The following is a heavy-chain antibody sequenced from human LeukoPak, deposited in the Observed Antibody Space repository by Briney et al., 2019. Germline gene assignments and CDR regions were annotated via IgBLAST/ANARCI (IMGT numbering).Heavy chain of an antibody. Sequence: GASVKVSCKASGYTFTSYYMHWVRQAPGQGLEWMGIINPSGGSTNYAQKFQGRVTMTRNTSISTAYMELSSLRSEGTAVYYCARGVRDIVVVPAAQRFDPWGQGTLVTVSS. CDR3: ARGVRDIVVVPAAQRFDP. J-gene: IGHJ5*02. V-gene: IGHV1-46*01. CDR2: INPSGGST. D-gene: IGHD2-2*01. CDR1: GYTFTSYY.